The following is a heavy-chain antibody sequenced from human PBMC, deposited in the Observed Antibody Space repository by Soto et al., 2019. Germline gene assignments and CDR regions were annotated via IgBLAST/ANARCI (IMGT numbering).Heavy chain of an antibody. D-gene: IGHD2-2*01. J-gene: IGHJ4*02. Sequence: GGSLRLPCAASGFTFSSYGMHWVRQAPGKGLEWVAVIWYDGSNKYYADSVKGRFTISRDNSKNTLYLQMNSLRAEDTAVYYCAREIFSVPAAHFDYWGQGTLVTVSS. CDR1: GFTFSSYG. CDR3: AREIFSVPAAHFDY. CDR2: IWYDGSNK. V-gene: IGHV3-33*01.